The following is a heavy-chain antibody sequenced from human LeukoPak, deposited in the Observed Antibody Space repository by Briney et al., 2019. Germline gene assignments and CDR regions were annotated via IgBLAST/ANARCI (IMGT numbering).Heavy chain of an antibody. J-gene: IGHJ5*02. Sequence: PGGSLRLSCAASGFTFSSYAMSWVRQAPGEGLEWVSSISGSGGSTYYADSVKGRLTISRDNSKNTLYLQMNSLRAEDTAVYYCAKDRDCSSATCYVFWFDPWGQGTLVTVSS. D-gene: IGHD2-2*01. CDR3: AKDRDCSSATCYVFWFDP. V-gene: IGHV3-23*01. CDR2: ISGSGGST. CDR1: GFTFSSYA.